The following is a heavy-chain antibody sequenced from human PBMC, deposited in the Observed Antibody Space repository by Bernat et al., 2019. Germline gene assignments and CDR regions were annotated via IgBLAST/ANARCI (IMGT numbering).Heavy chain of an antibody. CDR3: ARDRTTVTMWGGGGIDY. V-gene: IGHV3-30*16. Sequence: QVHLVESGGGVVQPGRSLRLSCAASGFIFSSYAMHWVRQAPGKGLEWVAVILYNGHNEDYADSVKGRFTISRDNSKNTVYLQMNNLREEDTAVYYGARDRTTVTMWGGGGIDYWGRGTLVTVSS. CDR1: GFIFSSYA. D-gene: IGHD4-17*01. J-gene: IGHJ4*02. CDR2: ILYNGHNE.